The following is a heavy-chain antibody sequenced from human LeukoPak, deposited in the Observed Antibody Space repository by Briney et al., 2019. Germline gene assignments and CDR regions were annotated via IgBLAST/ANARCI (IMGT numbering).Heavy chain of an antibody. Sequence: GGSLSLSYGSSGSTFSNYSMSVVRQAPGNVQERGSSISSNSSYIYYADSVKRRFTSSRDNAKNPLYLQINSLRAEDTAVYYCARVARGYSYAHKQPIDCGGQATLVTVSS. V-gene: IGHV3-21*01. J-gene: IGHJ4*02. CDR1: GSTFSNYS. CDR3: ARVARGYSYAHKQPIDC. D-gene: IGHD5-18*01. CDR2: ISSNSSYI.